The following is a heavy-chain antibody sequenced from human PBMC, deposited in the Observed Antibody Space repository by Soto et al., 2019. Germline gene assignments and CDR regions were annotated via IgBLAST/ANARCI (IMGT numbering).Heavy chain of an antibody. CDR3: ARASWDYDSSGFDY. CDR2: IYHSGST. Sequence: SETLSLTCAVSGGSISSGGYSWSWIRQPPGKGLEWIGYIYHSGSTYYNPYLKSRVTISVDRSKNQFSLKLSSVTAADTAVYYCARASWDYDSSGFDYWGQGTLVTVSS. CDR1: GGSISSGGYS. V-gene: IGHV4-30-2*01. D-gene: IGHD3-22*01. J-gene: IGHJ4*02.